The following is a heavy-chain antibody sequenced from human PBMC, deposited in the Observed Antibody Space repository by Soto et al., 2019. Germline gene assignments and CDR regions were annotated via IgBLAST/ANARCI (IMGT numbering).Heavy chain of an antibody. J-gene: IGHJ5*02. Sequence: LSLTCTVSGGSISSGGYYWSWIRQHPGKGLEWIGYIYYSGSTYYNPSLKSRVTISVDTSKNQFSLKLSSVTAADTAVYYCARFSDFWSGYYSYNWFDPWGQGTLVTVSS. CDR1: GGSISSGGYY. D-gene: IGHD3-3*01. CDR2: IYYSGST. V-gene: IGHV4-31*03. CDR3: ARFSDFWSGYYSYNWFDP.